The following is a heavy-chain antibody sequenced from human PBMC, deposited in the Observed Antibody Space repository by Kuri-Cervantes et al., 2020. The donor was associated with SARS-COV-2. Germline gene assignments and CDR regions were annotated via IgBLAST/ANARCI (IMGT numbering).Heavy chain of an antibody. J-gene: IGHJ4*02. V-gene: IGHV1-2*02. CDR2: INPNSGGT. Sequence: GESLKISCKASGHTFTGYYMHWVRQAPGQGLEWMGWINPNSGGTNYAQKFQGRVTMTRDTSISTAYMELSRLRSDDTAVYYCARDDLHSSSWDFDYWGQGTLVTVSS. CDR3: ARDDLHSSSWDFDY. CDR1: GHTFTGYY. D-gene: IGHD6-13*01.